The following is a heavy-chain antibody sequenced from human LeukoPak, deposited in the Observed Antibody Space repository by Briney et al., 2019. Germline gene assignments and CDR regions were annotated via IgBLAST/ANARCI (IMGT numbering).Heavy chain of an antibody. J-gene: IGHJ3*02. CDR1: GYSFTSYW. Sequence: GASLKISCKGSGYSFTSYWVGWVRQMPGKGLEWMGIIYPGDSDTRYSPSFQGQVTISADKSISTAYLQWSSLKASDTAMYYCARQRGSSWPFDAFDIWGQGTMVTVSS. D-gene: IGHD6-13*01. CDR2: IYPGDSDT. V-gene: IGHV5-51*01. CDR3: ARQRGSSWPFDAFDI.